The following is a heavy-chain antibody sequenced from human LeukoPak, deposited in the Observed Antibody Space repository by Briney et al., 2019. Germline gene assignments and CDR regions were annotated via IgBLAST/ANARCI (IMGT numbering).Heavy chain of an antibody. CDR1: GFTFSSYG. D-gene: IGHD3-22*01. CDR3: AKDMFSFSRDSSGYFPFDY. Sequence: GGSLRLSCAASGFTFSSYGMHWVRQAPGTGLEWVAVISYDGSNKYYADSVKGRLTISRDNSKNTLYLQMNSLRAEDTAVYYCAKDMFSFSRDSSGYFPFDYWGQGTLVTVSS. CDR2: ISYDGSNK. J-gene: IGHJ4*02. V-gene: IGHV3-30*18.